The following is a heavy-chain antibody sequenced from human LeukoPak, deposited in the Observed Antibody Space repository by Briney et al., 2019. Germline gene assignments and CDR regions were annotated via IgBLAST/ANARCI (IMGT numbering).Heavy chain of an antibody. V-gene: IGHV3-33*06. CDR2: IWYDGSKK. Sequence: GGSLRLSCAVSGFTFSSYGMHWVRQAPGKGLEWVSVIWYDGSKKYYADSVKGRFTIYRDNSKNTLDMQMNSLRDEDTAVYYCAKDLGNWYYYMDVWGKGTTVTVSS. CDR3: AKDLGNWYYYMDV. J-gene: IGHJ6*03. D-gene: IGHD7-27*01. CDR1: GFTFSSYG.